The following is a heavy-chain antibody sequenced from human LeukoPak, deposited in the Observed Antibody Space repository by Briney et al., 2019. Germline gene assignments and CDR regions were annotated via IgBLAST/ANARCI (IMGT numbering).Heavy chain of an antibody. CDR1: GYTFTDYY. CDR3: AREIRSTINGYDI. J-gene: IGHJ3*02. D-gene: IGHD5-24*01. V-gene: IGHV1-2*02. CDR2: INSNSGGI. Sequence: GASVKVSCKASGYTFTDYYIHWLRQAPGQGLEWMGWINSNSGGIQYAQKFQGRVTVTRDVSITTAYMELTGMTSDDTAVYYCAREIRSTINGYDIWGQGTVVIVS.